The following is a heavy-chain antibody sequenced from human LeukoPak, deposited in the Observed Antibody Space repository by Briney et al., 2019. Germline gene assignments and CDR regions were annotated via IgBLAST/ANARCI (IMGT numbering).Heavy chain of an antibody. D-gene: IGHD6-13*01. J-gene: IGHJ4*02. Sequence: GGSLRLSCAVSGFTFSSYGMHWVRQAPGKGLEWVAVISYDGSNKYYADSVKGRFTISRDNSKNTLYLQMNSLRAEDTAVYYCAKDLIAAAGKGEGPMSYYFDYWGQGTLVTVSS. CDR2: ISYDGSNK. CDR3: AKDLIAAAGKGEGPMSYYFDY. CDR1: GFTFSSYG. V-gene: IGHV3-30*18.